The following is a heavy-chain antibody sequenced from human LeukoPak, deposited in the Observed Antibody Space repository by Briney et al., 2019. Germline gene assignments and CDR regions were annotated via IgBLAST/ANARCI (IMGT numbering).Heavy chain of an antibody. J-gene: IGHJ4*02. D-gene: IGHD3-22*01. CDR3: ARRGTMIVVVGHYYFDY. CDR1: GFTFSSYW. Sequence: GGSLRLSCAASGFTFSSYWMSWVRQAPGKGLEWVANIKLDGSEKYYVDSVKGRFTISRDNAKNSLYLQMNSLRAEDTAVYYCARRGTMIVVVGHYYFDYWGQGTLVTVSS. V-gene: IGHV3-7*01. CDR2: IKLDGSEK.